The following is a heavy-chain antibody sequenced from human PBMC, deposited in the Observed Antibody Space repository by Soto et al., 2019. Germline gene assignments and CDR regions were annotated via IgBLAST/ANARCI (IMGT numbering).Heavy chain of an antibody. V-gene: IGHV3-30*18. CDR1: GFTFSSYG. Sequence: PGGSLRLSCAASGFTFSSYGMHWVRQAPGKGLEWVAVISYDGSNKYYADSVKGRFTISRDNSKNTLYLQMNSLRAEDTAVYYCAKVLQGQYSYGPLDYWGQGTLVTAPQ. D-gene: IGHD5-18*01. J-gene: IGHJ4*02. CDR2: ISYDGSNK. CDR3: AKVLQGQYSYGPLDY.